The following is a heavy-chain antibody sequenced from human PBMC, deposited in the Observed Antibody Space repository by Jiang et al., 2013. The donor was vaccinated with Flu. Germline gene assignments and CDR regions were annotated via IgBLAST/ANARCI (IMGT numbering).Heavy chain of an antibody. CDR2: INSDGSIT. CDR3: LRVKTYYDFWSGPRD. J-gene: IGHJ4*02. D-gene: IGHD3-3*01. CDR1: GFPFISYW. V-gene: IGHV3-74*01. Sequence: LSCTVSGFPFISYWIHWVRQGPGKGPVWVSRINSDGSITNYADSVKGRFTLSRDNAKSTVYLQMNSLRVEDTAMYYCLRVKTYYDFWSGPRDWGQGTLVSVSS.